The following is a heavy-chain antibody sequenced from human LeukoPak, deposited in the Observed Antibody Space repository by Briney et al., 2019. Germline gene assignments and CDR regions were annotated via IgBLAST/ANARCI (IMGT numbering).Heavy chain of an antibody. CDR2: IILIFGTA. CDR3: ARDGYYDSSGYYQGGY. CDR1: GGTFSSYA. Sequence: PVKVSCKASGGTFSSYAISWVRQAPGQGLEWMGGIILIFGTANYAQKFQGRVTITADESTSTAYMELSSLRSEDTAVYYCARDGYYDSSGYYQGGYWGQGTLVTVSS. D-gene: IGHD3-22*01. J-gene: IGHJ4*02. V-gene: IGHV1-69*13.